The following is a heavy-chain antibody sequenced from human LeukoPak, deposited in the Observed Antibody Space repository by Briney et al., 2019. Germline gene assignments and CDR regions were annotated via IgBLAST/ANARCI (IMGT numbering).Heavy chain of an antibody. D-gene: IGHD1-14*01. V-gene: IGHV3-30*18. Sequence: PGGSLRLSCAASGFMFSGYGIHWVRQAPGKGLEWLAVVSHVGIHQYYAQSVRGRFTISRDNFRNSVFLEMDSLGVEDTAVYYCVKDVPPPPRGITPGDWGQGTLVVVDS. J-gene: IGHJ4*02. CDR2: VSHVGIHQ. CDR1: GFMFSGYG. CDR3: VKDVPPPPRGITPGD.